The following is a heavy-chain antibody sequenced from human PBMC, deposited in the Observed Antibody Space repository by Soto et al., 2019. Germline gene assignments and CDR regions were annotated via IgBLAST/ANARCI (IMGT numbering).Heavy chain of an antibody. D-gene: IGHD2-15*01. J-gene: IGHJ2*01. CDR3: ATDQSGCSGGSCYPHWYFDL. CDR1: GYTLTELS. V-gene: IGHV1-24*01. CDR2: FDPEDGET. Sequence: QVQLVQSGAEVKKPGASVKVSCKVSGYTLTELSMHWVRQAPGKGLEWMGGFDPEDGETIYAQKFQGRVTMTEDTSTDTAYMEVSSLRSEDTAVYYCATDQSGCSGGSCYPHWYFDLWGRGTLVTVSS.